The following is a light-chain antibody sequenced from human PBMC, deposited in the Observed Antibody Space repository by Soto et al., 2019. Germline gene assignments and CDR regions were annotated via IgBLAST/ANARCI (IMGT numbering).Light chain of an antibody. CDR1: ESISNW. J-gene: IGKJ2*01. V-gene: IGKV1-5*01. CDR3: QQYKSYSYT. Sequence: DIQMTQSPSILSASVGDRVAITCRASESISNWLAWYQQKPGKAPKGLIYDASRLQSGVPERFSGTGSGTEFTLTISSLQADDIATYYCQQYKSYSYTFGQGTNLEI. CDR2: DAS.